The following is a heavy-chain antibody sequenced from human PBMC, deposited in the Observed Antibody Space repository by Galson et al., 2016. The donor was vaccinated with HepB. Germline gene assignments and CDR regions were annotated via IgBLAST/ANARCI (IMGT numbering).Heavy chain of an antibody. Sequence: SVKVSCKASGYTFTSYGISWVRQAPGQGLEWIGWTSTSNDYTNYAHKFQGRVTMTTDTSTSTAYMDLRSLTSDDTAIYYCARSISILVDNWFDPWGQGTLVTVSS. CDR1: GYTFTSYG. CDR2: TSTSNDYT. V-gene: IGHV1-18*01. D-gene: IGHD2-15*01. J-gene: IGHJ5*02. CDR3: ARSISILVDNWFDP.